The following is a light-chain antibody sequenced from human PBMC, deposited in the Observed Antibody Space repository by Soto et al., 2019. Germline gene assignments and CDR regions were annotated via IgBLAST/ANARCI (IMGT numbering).Light chain of an antibody. CDR3: QQYNSLWT. CDR1: QSISSW. V-gene: IGKV1-5*03. Sequence: DIQMTQSPSTLSASVGDRVTITCRASQSISSWLAWYQQKPGKAPKLLSYKASSLESGVPSRFSGSGSGTEFTLNISSLQPDDFATYYFQQYNSLWTFGQGTKVEIK. J-gene: IGKJ1*01. CDR2: KAS.